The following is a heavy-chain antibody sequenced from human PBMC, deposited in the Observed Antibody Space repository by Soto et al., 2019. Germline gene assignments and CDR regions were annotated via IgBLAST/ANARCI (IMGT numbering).Heavy chain of an antibody. Sequence: GGSLRLPCATSGFTFSSYGMHWVRQAPGKGLEWEAGIWYDGSSRYYADSVNALFTISRDNSKNTLYLQMNSRRGVDTAVYYSARDQDYDITMDVWGRGPTVTFSS. CDR3: ARDQDYDITMDV. CDR1: GFTFSSYG. V-gene: IGHV3-33*01. CDR2: IWYDGSSR. J-gene: IGHJ6*01. D-gene: IGHD3-9*01.